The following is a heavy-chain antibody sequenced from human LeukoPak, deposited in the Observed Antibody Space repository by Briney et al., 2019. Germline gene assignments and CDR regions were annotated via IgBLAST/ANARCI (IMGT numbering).Heavy chain of an antibody. CDR1: GFTFSNYW. J-gene: IGHJ4*02. CDR3: AKRMGTICSGGSCYVEAADY. Sequence: GGSLRLSCEGSGFTFSNYWMGWVRQAPGKGLQWVANIKTDGSETYYVDSVKDRFTISRDNAKNSLYLQMNSLRAEDTAVYYCAKRMGTICSGGSCYVEAADYWGQGTLVTVSS. D-gene: IGHD2-15*01. V-gene: IGHV3-7*03. CDR2: IKTDGSET.